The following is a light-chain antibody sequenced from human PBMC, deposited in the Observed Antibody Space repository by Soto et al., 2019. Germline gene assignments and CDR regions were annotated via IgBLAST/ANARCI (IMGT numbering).Light chain of an antibody. CDR2: DTS. CDR3: QQYATSPLT. V-gene: IGKV3-11*01. CDR1: QSVSSY. J-gene: IGKJ4*01. Sequence: VLTQSPATLSLSPGERPTLSCRASQSVSSYLAWYQQKPGQAPRLLIYDTSNRATGIPARFSGSGSGTDFTLTISRLEPEDFALYYCQQYATSPLTFGGGTKVDIK.